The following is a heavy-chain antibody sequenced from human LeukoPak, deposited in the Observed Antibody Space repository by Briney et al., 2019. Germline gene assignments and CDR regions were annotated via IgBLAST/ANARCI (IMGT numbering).Heavy chain of an antibody. CDR1: GFTFRSYA. D-gene: IGHD3-22*01. J-gene: IGHJ2*01. V-gene: IGHV3-23*01. CDR2: ISDDGRTS. CDR3: AKRLGRYYYDSSGDNWYFDL. Sequence: GGSLRLSCVDSGFTFRSYAMSWVRQAPGKGLEWVSIISDDGRTSYYGDSVKGRFTISRDNSKNTLYLQMNRLRAEDTAIYYCAKRLGRYYYDSSGDNWYFDLWGRGTLVTVSS.